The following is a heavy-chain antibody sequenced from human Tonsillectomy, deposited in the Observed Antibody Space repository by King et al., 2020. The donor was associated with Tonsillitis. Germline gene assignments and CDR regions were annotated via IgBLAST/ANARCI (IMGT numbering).Heavy chain of an antibody. Sequence: QLQESGPGLLKPSETLSLTCTVSGASISSSSYYWGWIRQPPGKGLEWIGSIDYSGSTYYNRSLKSRVTISVDTSKNQFSLKLSSVTAADTAVYYCARGTFIAVADSFDYWGQGTLVTVSS. D-gene: IGHD6-13*01. CDR3: ARGTFIAVADSFDY. J-gene: IGHJ4*02. CDR1: GASISSSSYY. V-gene: IGHV4-39*01. CDR2: IDYSGST.